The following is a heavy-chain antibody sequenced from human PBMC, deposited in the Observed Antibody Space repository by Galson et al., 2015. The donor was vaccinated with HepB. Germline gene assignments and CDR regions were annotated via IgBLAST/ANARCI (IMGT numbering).Heavy chain of an antibody. CDR3: VNTREVFSDY. V-gene: IGHV3-64D*06. CDR1: GFTFSSYA. D-gene: IGHD1-26*01. Sequence: SLRLSCAASGFTFSSYAMHWVRQAPGKGLEYVSAISSNGGSTYYADSVKGRFTISRDNSKNTLYLQMSSLRAEDTAVHYCVNTREVFSDYWGQGTLVTVSS. J-gene: IGHJ4*02. CDR2: ISSNGGST.